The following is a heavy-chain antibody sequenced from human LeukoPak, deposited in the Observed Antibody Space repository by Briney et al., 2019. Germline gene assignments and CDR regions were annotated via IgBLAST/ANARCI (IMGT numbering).Heavy chain of an antibody. CDR2: ISGSGGST. Sequence: GGSLRLSCAASGFTFSSYAMSWVRQAPGKGLEWVSTISGSGGSTYYADSAKGRFTISRDNSKNTLYLQMNSLRAEDSAVYYCAKDVYDFWSGFDYRGQGTLVTVSS. D-gene: IGHD3-3*01. CDR1: GFTFSSYA. J-gene: IGHJ4*02. CDR3: AKDVYDFWSGFDY. V-gene: IGHV3-23*01.